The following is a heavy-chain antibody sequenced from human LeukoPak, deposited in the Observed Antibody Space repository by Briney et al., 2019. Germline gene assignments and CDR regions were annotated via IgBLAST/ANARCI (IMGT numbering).Heavy chain of an antibody. J-gene: IGHJ3*02. D-gene: IGHD2-8*02. CDR3: EVLVGGPGGDAFDI. CDR1: GFSFSSDS. V-gene: IGHV3-21*01. Sequence: GSLTLSCTASGFSFSSDSMNWVRKGPRAGLGWVSSISSSSSYIYYSDSVQSRFTTSRVNAKNSLYLQMHSLIAEATAAYYCEVLVGGPGGDAFDIWGQGRMVTVSS. CDR2: ISSSSSYI.